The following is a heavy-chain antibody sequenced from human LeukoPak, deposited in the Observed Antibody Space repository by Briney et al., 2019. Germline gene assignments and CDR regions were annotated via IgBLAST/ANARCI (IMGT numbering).Heavy chain of an antibody. J-gene: IGHJ5*02. Sequence: PGGSLRLSCAASEFTFSRYWMSWVRQAPGKGLEWVANIKQDGSEKYYVDSVKGRFTISRDNAKNSVYLQMNSLRADDTAVYYCARILRGDYGWFDPWGQGTLVTVSS. CDR1: EFTFSRYW. CDR2: IKQDGSEK. CDR3: ARILRGDYGWFDP. V-gene: IGHV3-7*05. D-gene: IGHD2-21*02.